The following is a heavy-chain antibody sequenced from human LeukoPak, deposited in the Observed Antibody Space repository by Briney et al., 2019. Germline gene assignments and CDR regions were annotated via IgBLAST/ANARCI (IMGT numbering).Heavy chain of an antibody. CDR1: GGSISSYY. CDR3: ARGLFNLWFGEFQNAYYFDY. J-gene: IGHJ4*02. CDR2: IYYSGST. Sequence: SETLSLTCTVSGGSISSYYWSWIRQPPGKGLEWIGYIYYSGSTNYNPSLKSRVTISVDTSKNQFSLKLSSVTAADTAVYYCARGLFNLWFGEFQNAYYFDYWGQGTLVTVSS. D-gene: IGHD3-10*01. V-gene: IGHV4-59*01.